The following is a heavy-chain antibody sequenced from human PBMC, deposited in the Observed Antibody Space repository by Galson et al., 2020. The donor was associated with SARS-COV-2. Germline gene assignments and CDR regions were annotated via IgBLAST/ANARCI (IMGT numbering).Heavy chain of an antibody. CDR1: GFTFSRYW. CDR3: ARDNTYYFANSGYLDL. V-gene: IGHV3-7*05. D-gene: IGHD3-22*01. J-gene: IGHJ1*01. Sequence: GESLKISCVASGFTFSRYWMSWVRQAPGKGLQWVANINQDGSERYYVDSVEGRFTISRDNAENSLYLEMNSLRAEDTALYYCARDNTYYFANSGYLDLWGQGTLVTVPS. CDR2: INQDGSER.